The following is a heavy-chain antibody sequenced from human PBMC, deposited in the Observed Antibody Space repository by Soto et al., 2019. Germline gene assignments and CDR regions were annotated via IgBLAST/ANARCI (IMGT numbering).Heavy chain of an antibody. J-gene: IGHJ4*02. CDR2: IYYSGST. V-gene: IGHV4-31*03. CDR3: ARGYYYGSGSFDY. CDR1: GGSISSGGYY. Sequence: SETLSLTCTVSGGSISSGGYYWSWIRQHPGKGLEWIGYIYYSGSTYYNPSLKSRVTISVDTSKNQFSLKLSSVTAADTAVYYCARGYYYGSGSFDYWGQGTLVTVSS. D-gene: IGHD3-10*01.